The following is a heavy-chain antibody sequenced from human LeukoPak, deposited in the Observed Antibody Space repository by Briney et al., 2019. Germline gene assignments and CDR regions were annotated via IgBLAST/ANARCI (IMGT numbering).Heavy chain of an antibody. CDR3: ARHSRGPAAGPAFDY. Sequence: SETLSLTCTVSGGSISSSTYYWGWIRQPPGKGLEWIGSIYYSGSTYYNPSLKSRVTIPVDTSKNQFSLSSVTAADTAVYYCARHSRGPAAGPAFDYWGQGTLVTVSS. J-gene: IGHJ4*02. V-gene: IGHV4-39*01. D-gene: IGHD6-13*01. CDR1: GGSISSSTYY. CDR2: IYYSGST.